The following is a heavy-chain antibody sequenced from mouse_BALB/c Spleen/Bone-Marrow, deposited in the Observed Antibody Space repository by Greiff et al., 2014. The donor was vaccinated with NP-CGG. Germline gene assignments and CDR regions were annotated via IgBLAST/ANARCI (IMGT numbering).Heavy chain of an antibody. CDR2: ISNLAYSI. Sequence: KLVESGGGLVQPGGSRKLSCAASGFTFSDYGMAWVRQAPGKGPEWVAFISNLAYSIYYTDTVTGRFTVSRENAKNTLYLKMSSLRSEDTAMYYCARALAYGSSFDYWGQGTTLTVSS. CDR3: ARALAYGSSFDY. J-gene: IGHJ2*01. CDR1: GFTFSDYG. V-gene: IGHV5-15*02. D-gene: IGHD1-1*01.